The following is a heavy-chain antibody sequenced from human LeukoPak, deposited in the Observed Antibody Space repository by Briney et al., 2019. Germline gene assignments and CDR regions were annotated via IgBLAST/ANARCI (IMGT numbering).Heavy chain of an antibody. J-gene: IGHJ4*02. Sequence: GGSLRLSCAASGFTFSSYEMNWVRQAPGKGLEWVSYISSSGSTIYYADSVKGRFTISRDNAKNSLYLQMNSLRAEDTALYYCAKDKGYCSGGSCEGYFDYWGQGTLVTVSS. CDR3: AKDKGYCSGGSCEGYFDY. CDR2: ISSSGSTI. CDR1: GFTFSSYE. D-gene: IGHD2-15*01. V-gene: IGHV3-48*03.